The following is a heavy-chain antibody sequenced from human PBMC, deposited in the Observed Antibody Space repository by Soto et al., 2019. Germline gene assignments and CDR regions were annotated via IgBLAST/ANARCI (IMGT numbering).Heavy chain of an antibody. D-gene: IGHD3-10*01. CDR2: IYHSGST. CDR3: ARGNHYYSSGSRWFDP. V-gene: IGHV4-34*01. J-gene: IGHJ5*02. CDR1: GGSASGYY. Sequence: SETLSLTCAVYGGSASGYYWSWIRRAPGKGLEWIGDIYHSGSTNYNPSLKSRVTISVDTSKNQFSLKLSSVTAADTAVYYCARGNHYYSSGSRWFDPWGQGTLVTVSS.